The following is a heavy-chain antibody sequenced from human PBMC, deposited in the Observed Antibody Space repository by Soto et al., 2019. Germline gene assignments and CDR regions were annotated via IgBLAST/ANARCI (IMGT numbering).Heavy chain of an antibody. CDR1: GYISTNYY. CDR3: ARDLAAAAY. V-gene: IGHV1-46*01. J-gene: IGHJ4*02. Sequence: GASVKVSCKASGYISTNYYIHWVRQAPGQGLEWMAIINPLPTSGSTNYAQKFQGRVTVTRDTSTSTVYLELSSLRSDDTAVYYCARDLAAAAYWGQGTLVTVSS. D-gene: IGHD6-13*01. CDR2: INPLPTSGST.